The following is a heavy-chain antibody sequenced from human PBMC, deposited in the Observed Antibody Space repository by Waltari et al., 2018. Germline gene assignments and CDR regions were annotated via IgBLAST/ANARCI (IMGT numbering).Heavy chain of an antibody. Sequence: EVQLVQSGAEVKKPGESLKISCKGSGYSFTTYWIGWVRQMPGKGLEWMGFIYAGDSATRYSPSFQGQVTISVDKSINTAYLQWSTLKASDTAMYFCAREKGFSSGNFDYWGQGTLVTVSS. CDR3: AREKGFSSGNFDY. J-gene: IGHJ4*02. V-gene: IGHV5-51*01. CDR2: IYAGDSAT. CDR1: GYSFTTYW. D-gene: IGHD6-19*01.